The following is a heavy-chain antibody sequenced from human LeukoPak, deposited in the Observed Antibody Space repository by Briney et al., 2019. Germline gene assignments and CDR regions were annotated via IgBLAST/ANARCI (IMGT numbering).Heavy chain of an antibody. CDR1: GGTFSSYA. D-gene: IGHD5-18*01. V-gene: IGHV1-69*06. Sequence: GASVKVSCKASGGTFSSYAISWVRQAPGQGLEWMGGIIPIFGTANYAQKFQGRVTITADKSTSTAYMELSSLRSEDTAVYYCARTAMVTYYYYYMDVWGKGTTVTVSS. CDR2: IIPIFGTA. CDR3: ARTAMVTYYYYYMDV. J-gene: IGHJ6*03.